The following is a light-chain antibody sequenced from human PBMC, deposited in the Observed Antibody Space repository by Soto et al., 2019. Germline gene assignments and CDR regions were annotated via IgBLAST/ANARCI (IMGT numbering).Light chain of an antibody. CDR2: RSN. Sequence: QSVLTQPPSASGTPGQRVTISCSGSSSNIGSNHVYWYQQLPGTAPKLLIYRSNQRPSGVPDRFSGSKSGTSASLAISGLRSEDEADYYCAAWDDTLSGPGVFGTGTKLTVL. CDR3: AAWDDTLSGPGV. J-gene: IGLJ1*01. V-gene: IGLV1-47*01. CDR1: SSNIGSNH.